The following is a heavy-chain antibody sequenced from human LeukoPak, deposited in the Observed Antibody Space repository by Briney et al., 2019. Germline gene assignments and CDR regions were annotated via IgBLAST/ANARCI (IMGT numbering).Heavy chain of an antibody. CDR1: GFPLGDYD. Sequence: PGGSLRLSCVASGFPLGDYDITWARQTPGKGLEYVSSIGSGGYTFYAGSVRGRFSISRDISQNTVFLQMNSLRAEDTAIYFCAKKLPGASFYFDFWGQGTRVSVSS. CDR3: AKKLPGASFYFDF. J-gene: IGHJ4*01. V-gene: IGHV3-23*01. CDR2: IGSGGYT. D-gene: IGHD7-27*01.